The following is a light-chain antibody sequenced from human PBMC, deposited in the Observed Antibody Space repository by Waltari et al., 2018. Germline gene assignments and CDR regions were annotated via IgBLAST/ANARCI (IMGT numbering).Light chain of an antibody. J-gene: IGKJ1*01. CDR1: QSICRY. Sequence: EVVLTQSPGTLSLSPGETATLSCRASQSICRYLVWYQQKSGQAPRLLIYGASTRATGSPDRFSGSGSGTDFSLTISRLEAEDFAVYYCQNHERLPATFGQGTKVEIK. CDR2: GAS. CDR3: QNHERLPAT. V-gene: IGKV3-20*01.